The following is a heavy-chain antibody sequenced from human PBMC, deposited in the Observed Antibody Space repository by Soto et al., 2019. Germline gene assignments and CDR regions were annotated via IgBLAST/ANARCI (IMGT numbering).Heavy chain of an antibody. V-gene: IGHV4-39*01. CDR1: DGSITSNNYY. CDR3: ARLRVPNYYFDL. CDR2: IYYIENT. D-gene: IGHD1-7*01. Sequence: SETLSLTCTVSDGSITSNNYYWGWIRQPPGKGLEWIGNIYYIENTFYNASLKSRLTISVDTSKNQFSLKLSSVTAADTAVYYCARLRVPNYYFDLRGQIALVTLSS. J-gene: IGHJ4*02.